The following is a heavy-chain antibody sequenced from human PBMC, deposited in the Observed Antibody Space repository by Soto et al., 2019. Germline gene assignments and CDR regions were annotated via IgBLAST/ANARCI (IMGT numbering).Heavy chain of an antibody. CDR3: ATSLI. J-gene: IGHJ4*02. Sequence: EVQLVESGGGLVQPGGSLRLSCAASGFTFRTYWMNWVRQAPGKGLEWVANIKGDGSEKYYVDPVKGRFTISRDNARNSLYLQMNSLRAEDTSVYYCATSLIRGQGAPVTVSS. CDR1: GFTFRTYW. CDR2: IKGDGSEK. V-gene: IGHV3-7*01. D-gene: IGHD6-6*01.